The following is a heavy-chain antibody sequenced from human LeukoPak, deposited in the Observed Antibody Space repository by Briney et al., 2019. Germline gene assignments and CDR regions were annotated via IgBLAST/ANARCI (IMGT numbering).Heavy chain of an antibody. J-gene: IGHJ4*02. CDR3: ARGLRYDSSGYYFDY. CDR2: IKQDGSEK. V-gene: IGHV3-7*01. D-gene: IGHD3-22*01. Sequence: PGGSLRLSCAASGFTFSSYWMSWVRQAPGKGLEWVANIKQDGSEKYYVDPVKGRFTISRDNAKNSLYLQMNSLRAEDTAVYYCARGLRYDSSGYYFDYWGQGTLVTVSS. CDR1: GFTFSSYW.